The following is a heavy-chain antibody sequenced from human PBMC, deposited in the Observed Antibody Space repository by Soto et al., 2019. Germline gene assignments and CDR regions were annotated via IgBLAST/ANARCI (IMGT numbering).Heavy chain of an antibody. CDR1: GFTFSSYS. Sequence: GGSLRLSCAASGFTFSSYSMNWVRQAPGKGLEWVSYISSSSSTIYYADSVKGRFTISRDNAKNSLYLQMNSLRAEDTAVYYCARDLSSLRFLEWLSPFDYWGQGTLVTVSS. V-gene: IGHV3-48*01. CDR3: ARDLSSLRFLEWLSPFDY. J-gene: IGHJ4*02. D-gene: IGHD3-3*01. CDR2: ISSSSSTI.